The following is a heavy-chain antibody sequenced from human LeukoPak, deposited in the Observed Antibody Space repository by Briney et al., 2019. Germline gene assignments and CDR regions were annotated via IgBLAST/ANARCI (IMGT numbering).Heavy chain of an antibody. CDR2: ISHDGSNK. CDR1: GFTFSSYA. V-gene: IGHV3-30*04. J-gene: IGHJ4*02. Sequence: GGSLRLSCAASGFTFSSYAMHWVRQAPGKGLEWVAVISHDGSNKYYADSVKGRFTISRDNSKNTLYLQMNSLRAEDTAVYYCARRAPSYDSSGYYYGTLDYWGQGTLVTVSS. CDR3: ARRAPSYDSSGYYYGTLDY. D-gene: IGHD3-22*01.